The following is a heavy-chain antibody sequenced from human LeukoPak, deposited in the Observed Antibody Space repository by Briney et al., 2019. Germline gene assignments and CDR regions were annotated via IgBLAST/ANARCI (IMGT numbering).Heavy chain of an antibody. J-gene: IGHJ4*02. V-gene: IGHV4-30-2*01. D-gene: IGHD4-23*01. Sequence: SETLSLTCAVSGGSISSGGYSWSWIRQPPGQGLEWIGYIYHSGSTYYNPSLKSRVTKSVDRSKNQFSLKLSSVTAADTAVYYCARSVTHFDYWGQGTLVTVSS. CDR2: IYHSGST. CDR3: ARSVTHFDY. CDR1: GGSISSGGYS.